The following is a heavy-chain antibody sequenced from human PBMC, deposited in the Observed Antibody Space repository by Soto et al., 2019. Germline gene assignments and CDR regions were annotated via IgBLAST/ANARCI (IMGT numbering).Heavy chain of an antibody. D-gene: IGHD1-7*01. J-gene: IGHJ6*03. Sequence: ASVKVSCKASGYTFTSYDINWVRQATGQGLEWMGWMNPNSGNTGYAQKFQGRVTMTRNTCISTAYMELSSLRSEDTAVYYWARRRYNWNLRWNYYYYYMDVWGKGTTVTVSS. V-gene: IGHV1-8*01. CDR1: GYTFTSYD. CDR3: ARRRYNWNLRWNYYYYYMDV. CDR2: MNPNSGNT.